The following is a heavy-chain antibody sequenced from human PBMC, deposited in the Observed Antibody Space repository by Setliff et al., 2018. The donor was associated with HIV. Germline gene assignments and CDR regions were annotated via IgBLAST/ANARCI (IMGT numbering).Heavy chain of an antibody. CDR3: ARRRPPPSGLYSAYYMDV. V-gene: IGHV4-59*08. J-gene: IGHJ6*03. D-gene: IGHD1-26*01. CDR2: VYYTGST. CDR1: GGSIGSYY. Sequence: PSETLSLTCIVSGGSIGSYYWSWIRQSPGKGLEWIGYVYYTGSTNYNPSLKSRVTIGVDTSKNQFSLKLTSVTAADAAVYYCARRRPPPSGLYSAYYMDVWGTGTTGTVSS.